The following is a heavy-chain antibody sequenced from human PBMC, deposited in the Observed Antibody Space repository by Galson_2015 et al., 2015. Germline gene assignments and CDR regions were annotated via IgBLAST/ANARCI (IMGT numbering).Heavy chain of an antibody. V-gene: IGHV3-21*01. J-gene: IGHJ5*02. CDR3: ARDGTVKYNWFDP. Sequence: LRLSCAASGFTFSSYDMNWVRQAPGKGLEWVSSISSSSSYIYYADSVKGRFTISRDNAKNSLYLQMNSLRAEDTAVYYCARDGTVKYNWFDPWGQGTLVTVSS. CDR1: GFTFSSYD. D-gene: IGHD4-17*01. CDR2: ISSSSSYI.